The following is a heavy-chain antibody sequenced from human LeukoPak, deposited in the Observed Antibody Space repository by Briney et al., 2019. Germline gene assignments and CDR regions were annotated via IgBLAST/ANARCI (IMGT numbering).Heavy chain of an antibody. J-gene: IGHJ4*02. V-gene: IGHV1-2*02. CDR3: ARSKYYYDSSGYSH. D-gene: IGHD3-22*01. CDR1: GYTFTGYY. CDR2: IDPNSGGT. Sequence: GASVKVSCKASGYTFTGYYMHWVRQAPGQGLEWMGWIDPNSGGTNYAQKFQGRVTMTRDTSISTAYMELSRLRSDDTAVYYCARSKYYYDSSGYSHWGQGTLVTVSS.